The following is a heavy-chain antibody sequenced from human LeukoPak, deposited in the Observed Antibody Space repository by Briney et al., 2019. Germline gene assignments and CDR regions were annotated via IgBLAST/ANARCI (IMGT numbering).Heavy chain of an antibody. CDR1: GYTFTSYG. V-gene: IGHV1-18*01. CDR2: ISAYNGNT. D-gene: IGHD1-1*01. Sequence: GASVKISCKASGYTFTSYGISWVRQAPGQGLEWMGWISAYNGNTNYAQKLQGRVTMTTDTSTSTAHMELRSLRSDDTAVYYCAREGLERPFDYWGQGTLVTVSS. J-gene: IGHJ4*02. CDR3: AREGLERPFDY.